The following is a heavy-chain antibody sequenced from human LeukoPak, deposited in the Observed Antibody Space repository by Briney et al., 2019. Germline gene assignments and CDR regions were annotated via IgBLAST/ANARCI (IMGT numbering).Heavy chain of an antibody. Sequence: ASVKVSCKASGYTFTGYYMHWVRQAPGQGLEWMGWINPNSGGTNYAQKFQGRVTMTRDTSISTAYMELSRLRSDDTAVYYCARLTCYYDSSGYLNYWGQGTLVTVSS. CDR1: GYTFTGYY. V-gene: IGHV1-2*02. CDR2: INPNSGGT. J-gene: IGHJ4*02. CDR3: ARLTCYYDSSGYLNY. D-gene: IGHD3-22*01.